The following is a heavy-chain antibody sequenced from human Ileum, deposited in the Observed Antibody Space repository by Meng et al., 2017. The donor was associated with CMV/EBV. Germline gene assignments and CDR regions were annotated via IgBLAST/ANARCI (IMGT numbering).Heavy chain of an antibody. Sequence: QVQLQQWGAGLLKPSETLSLTCPVYGGSFIDYFWTWIRQSPGKGLELIGEINHKGNTKYNPSLKSRVTISKDTSKKQFSLRMTSVTAADTATYYCVRRGRGSEPWGQGTLVTVSS. V-gene: IGHV4-34*02. CDR3: VRRGRGSEP. J-gene: IGHJ5*02. CDR1: GGSFIDYF. D-gene: IGHD1-26*01. CDR2: INHKGNT.